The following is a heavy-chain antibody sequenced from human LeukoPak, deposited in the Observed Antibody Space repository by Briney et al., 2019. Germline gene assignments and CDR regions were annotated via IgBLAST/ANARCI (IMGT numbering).Heavy chain of an antibody. CDR2: IYYSGST. CDR1: GGSISSSSYY. Sequence: KPSETLSLTCTVSGGSISSSSYYWGWIRQPPGKGLEWIGSIYYSGSTYYNPSLKSRVTISVDTSKNQFSLKLSSVTAADTALYYCARVSGQDAFDIWGQGTMVTVSS. D-gene: IGHD6-19*01. CDR3: ARVSGQDAFDI. V-gene: IGHV4-39*07. J-gene: IGHJ3*02.